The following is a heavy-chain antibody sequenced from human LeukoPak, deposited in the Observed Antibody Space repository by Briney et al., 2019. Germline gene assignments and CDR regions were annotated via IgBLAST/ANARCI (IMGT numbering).Heavy chain of an antibody. V-gene: IGHV4-39*07. D-gene: IGHD3-3*01. CDR2: IYYSGST. Sequence: SETLSLTCTVSGGSISSSSYSWGWIRQPPGKGLEWIGSIYYSGSTYYNPSLKSRVTISVDTSKNQFSLKLSSVTAADTAVYYCARGYDFWSGYYSTMFDYWGQGTLVTVSS. J-gene: IGHJ4*02. CDR1: GGSISSSSYS. CDR3: ARGYDFWSGYYSTMFDY.